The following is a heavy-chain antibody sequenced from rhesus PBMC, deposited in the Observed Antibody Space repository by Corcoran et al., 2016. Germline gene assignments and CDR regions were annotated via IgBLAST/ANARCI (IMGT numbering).Heavy chain of an antibody. Sequence: EVQLVESGGGLAKPGGSLRLSCAASGFTFRDYSMDWVPHAPGKGLEWVPRISNGGGSTWYADSVKGRFNISRENAKNTLYLQMNSLRAEDTAVYYCARDRGSYYSLDVWGRGVLVTVSS. V-gene: IGHV3-178*01. J-gene: IGHJ5-2*02. D-gene: IGHD4-29*01. CDR1: GFTFRDYS. CDR2: ISNGGGST. CDR3: ARDRGSYYSLDV.